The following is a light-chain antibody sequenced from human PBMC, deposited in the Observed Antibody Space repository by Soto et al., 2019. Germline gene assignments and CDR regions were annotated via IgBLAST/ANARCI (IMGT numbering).Light chain of an antibody. CDR2: DTT. CDR3: AAWDDSLGGPV. J-gene: IGLJ3*02. Sequence: QSVLAQPPSASGTPGQRVTISCSGGSSNIGGEAVSWYQQFPGTAPKLLIFDTTQRPSGVPDRFSASKSGTSACLAISGLQSEDEADYYCAAWDDSLGGPVFGGGPELTVL. CDR1: SSNIGGEA. V-gene: IGLV1-44*01.